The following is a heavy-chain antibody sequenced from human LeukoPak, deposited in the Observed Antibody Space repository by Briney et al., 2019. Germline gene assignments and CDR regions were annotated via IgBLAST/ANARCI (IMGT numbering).Heavy chain of an antibody. D-gene: IGHD2-8*01. CDR1: SGSIGSSSNY. Sequence: TSETLSLTCTVSSGSIGSSSNYWGWIRQAPGKGLEWIGNVYYSGSTFYNPSLKCRVTISVDTSKNQFSLKLRSVTAADTAIYYCARASFNVVFGDWFDPWGQGTLVTVSS. CDR2: VYYSGST. V-gene: IGHV4-39*01. J-gene: IGHJ5*02. CDR3: ARASFNVVFGDWFDP.